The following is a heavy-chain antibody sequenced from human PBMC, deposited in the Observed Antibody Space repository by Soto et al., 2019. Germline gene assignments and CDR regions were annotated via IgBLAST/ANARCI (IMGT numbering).Heavy chain of an antibody. J-gene: IGHJ4*02. CDR2: IYTGGTT. CDR3: ARVWGYYFES. Sequence: GGSLRLSCAVSGFTVSTNYMAWVRQGPGKGLEWVSVIYTGGTTYYADSVTGRFTFSRDTSKNILYLHLNSLTTDDTAVYYCARVWGYYFESWGQGTLVTVSS. D-gene: IGHD1-26*01. V-gene: IGHV3-53*01. CDR1: GFTVSTNY.